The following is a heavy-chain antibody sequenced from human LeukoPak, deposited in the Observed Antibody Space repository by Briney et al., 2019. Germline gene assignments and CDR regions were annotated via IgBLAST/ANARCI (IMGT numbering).Heavy chain of an antibody. V-gene: IGHV4-59*07. D-gene: IGHD3-22*01. CDR2: VYYSGTT. J-gene: IGHJ4*02. CDR1: GGFTSTYY. CDR3: ARWYYDSSGYRYFDY. Sequence: SDTLSLTCTVSGGFTSTYYWNWVRQSPGKGLGWLGYVYYSGTTKYNPSLKSRVAISIDTSKNQFSLKLSSVTAADTAVYYCARWYYDSSGYRYFDYWGRGALVTVSS.